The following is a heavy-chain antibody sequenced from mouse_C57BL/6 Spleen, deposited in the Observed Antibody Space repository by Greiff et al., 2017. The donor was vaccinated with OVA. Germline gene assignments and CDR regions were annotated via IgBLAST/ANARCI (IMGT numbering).Heavy chain of an antibody. CDR3: ARKGMGYAMDY. CDR2: IHPNSGST. V-gene: IGHV1-64*01. J-gene: IGHJ4*01. CDR1: GYTFTSYW. Sequence: QVQLQQPGAELVKPGASVELSCKASGYTFTSYWMHWVKQRPGQGLEWIGMIHPNSGSTNYNEKFKSKATLTVDKSSSTAYMQLSSLTSEDSAVYYCARKGMGYAMDYWGQGTSVTVSS. D-gene: IGHD2-3*01.